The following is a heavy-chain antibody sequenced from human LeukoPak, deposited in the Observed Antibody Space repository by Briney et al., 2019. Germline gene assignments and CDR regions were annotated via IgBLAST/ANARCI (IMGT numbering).Heavy chain of an antibody. CDR3: AKTMGAYSSSSTSVFDC. V-gene: IGHV3-30*02. CDR1: GFTFSSYG. J-gene: IGHJ4*02. D-gene: IGHD6-6*01. CDR2: IRYDGSNK. Sequence: PGGSLRLSCAASGFTFSSYGMHWVRQAPGKGLEWVAFIRYDGSNKYYADSVKGRFTISRDNSKNTLYLQMNSLRAEDTAVYYCAKTMGAYSSSSTSVFDCWGQGTLVTVSS.